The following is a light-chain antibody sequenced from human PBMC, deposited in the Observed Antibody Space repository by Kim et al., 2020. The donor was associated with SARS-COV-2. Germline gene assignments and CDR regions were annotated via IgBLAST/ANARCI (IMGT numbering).Light chain of an antibody. V-gene: IGKV3-20*01. CDR1: QSLNNNY. CDR2: GAS. CDR3: QQYAGSRT. Sequence: LAPGDRASLSCRATQSLNNNYLAWYQQKPGQAPRLLIYGASSRATGIPDRFRGSGSGTDFTLTISRLEPEDFAVYYCQQYAGSRTFGQGTKVDIK. J-gene: IGKJ1*01.